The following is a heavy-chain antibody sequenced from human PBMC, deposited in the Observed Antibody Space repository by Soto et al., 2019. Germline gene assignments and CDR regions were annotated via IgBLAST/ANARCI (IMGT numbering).Heavy chain of an antibody. CDR2: IYPGDSDT. V-gene: IGHV5-51*01. CDR3: AIGGYYYDSSGHRRIDP. D-gene: IGHD3-22*01. J-gene: IGHJ5*02. CDR1: GYSFTSYW. Sequence: PGESLKIYRKGCGYSFTSYWIGWVRQMPGKGLERMGVIYPGDSDTRYSPSFQGQVTITADKSISTAYLQWSSQKASDTVMYFCAIGGYYYDSSGHRRIDPSGQGTLVTVS.